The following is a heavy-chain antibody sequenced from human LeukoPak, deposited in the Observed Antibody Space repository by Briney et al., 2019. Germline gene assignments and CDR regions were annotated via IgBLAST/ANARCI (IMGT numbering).Heavy chain of an antibody. V-gene: IGHV3-53*01. CDR2: IYSGGST. CDR1: GFTVSSNY. CDR3: ARGSYYDILTGYYWWGAFDI. D-gene: IGHD3-9*01. J-gene: IGHJ3*02. Sequence: GGSLRLSCAASGFTVSSNYMSWVRQAPGKGLEWVSVIYSGGSTYHADSVKGRFTISRDNSKNTLYLQMNSLRAEDTAVYYCARGSYYDILTGYYWWGAFDIWGQGTMVTVSS.